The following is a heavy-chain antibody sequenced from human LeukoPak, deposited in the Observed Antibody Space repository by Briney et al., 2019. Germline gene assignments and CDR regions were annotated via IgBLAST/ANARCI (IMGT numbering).Heavy chain of an antibody. Sequence: GGSLRLSCAASGFSVRTTYMSWVRQAPGKGLEWISVLYTGGGTDHAASVKGRFTISRDNSKNTLSLQMNSLRVEDTAIYYCTRSGYRHPYHFDSWGQGTLVTVSS. V-gene: IGHV3-53*01. CDR2: LYTGGGT. CDR3: TRSGYRHPYHFDS. D-gene: IGHD3-22*01. CDR1: GFSVRTTY. J-gene: IGHJ4*02.